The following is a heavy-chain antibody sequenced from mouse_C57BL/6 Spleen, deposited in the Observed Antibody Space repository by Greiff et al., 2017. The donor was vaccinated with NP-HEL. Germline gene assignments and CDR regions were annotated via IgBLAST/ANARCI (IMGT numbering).Heavy chain of an antibody. CDR3: ARRFLLLGGYYFDY. CDR1: GYSFTGYY. D-gene: IGHD1-1*01. J-gene: IGHJ2*01. Sequence: EVQLQQSGPELVKPGASVKISCKASGYSFTGYYMNWVKQSPEKSLEWIGEINPSTGGTTYNQKFKAKATLTVDKSSSTAYMQLKSLTSKDSAVYYCARRFLLLGGYYFDYWGQGTTLTVSS. V-gene: IGHV1-42*01. CDR2: INPSTGGT.